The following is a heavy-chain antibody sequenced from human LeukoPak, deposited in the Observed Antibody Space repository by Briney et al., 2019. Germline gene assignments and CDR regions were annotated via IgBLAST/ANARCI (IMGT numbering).Heavy chain of an antibody. D-gene: IGHD6-13*01. CDR2: IRYDGSNK. J-gene: IGHJ4*02. V-gene: IGHV3-30*02. CDR3: AKYTAAAGIDY. Sequence: GGSLRLSCAASGFTFSSYGMHWVRQAPGKGLEWVAFIRYDGSNKYYADSVKGRFTISRDNSKNTLYLQMNSLRAEDTAVYYCAKYTAAAGIDYWGQGTLVTVSS. CDR1: GFTFSSYG.